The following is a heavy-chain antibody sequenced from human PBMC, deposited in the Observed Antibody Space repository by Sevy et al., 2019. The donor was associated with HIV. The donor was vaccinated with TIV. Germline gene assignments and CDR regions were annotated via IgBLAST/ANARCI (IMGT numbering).Heavy chain of an antibody. V-gene: IGHV4-34*01. CDR3: ARHCSSTSCSHAFDI. J-gene: IGHJ3*02. CDR2: INHSGST. Sequence: SETLSLTCAVYGGSFSGYYWSRIRQPPGKGLEWIGEINHSGSTNYNPSLKSRVTISGDTSKNQFSLKLSSVTAADTAVYYCARHCSSTSCSHAFDIWGQGTMVTVS. D-gene: IGHD2-2*01. CDR1: GGSFSGYY.